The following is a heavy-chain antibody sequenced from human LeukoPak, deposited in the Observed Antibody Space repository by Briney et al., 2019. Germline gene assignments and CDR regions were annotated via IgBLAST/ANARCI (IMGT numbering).Heavy chain of an antibody. CDR1: GGSFSGYY. V-gene: IGHV4-34*01. CDR3: ARGHVLRYFDWLLGDALDI. J-gene: IGHJ3*02. Sequence: PSETLSLTCAVYGGSFSGYYWSWIRQPPGKGLEWIGEINHSGSTNYNPSLKSRVTISVDTSKNRFSLKLSSVTAADTAVYYCARGHVLRYFDWLLGDALDIWGQGTMVTVSS. CDR2: INHSGST. D-gene: IGHD3-9*01.